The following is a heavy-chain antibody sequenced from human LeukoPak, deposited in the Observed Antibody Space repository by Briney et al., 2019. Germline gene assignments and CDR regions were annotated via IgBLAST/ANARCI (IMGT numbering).Heavy chain of an antibody. CDR3: ARDPYSGSYSDYYYYYMDV. J-gene: IGHJ6*03. V-gene: IGHV3-11*04. D-gene: IGHD1-26*01. Sequence: GGSLRLSCAAAGFPFSDRYMSWIRQAPGKGMEWVAYTSPSADNIHYADSVKGRFTISRDNAKNSLFLQLTHLRAEDTAVYYCARDPYSGSYSDYYYYYMDVWGKGTTVTVSS. CDR2: TSPSADNI. CDR1: GFPFSDRY.